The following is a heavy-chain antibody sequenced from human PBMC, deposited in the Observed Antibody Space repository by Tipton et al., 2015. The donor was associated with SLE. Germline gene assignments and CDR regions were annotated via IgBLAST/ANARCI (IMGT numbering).Heavy chain of an antibody. CDR2: INHGGST. CDR3: ARGSSLAAFDI. V-gene: IGHV4-34*01. J-gene: IGHJ3*02. Sequence: TLSLTCAVYGGSFSGYYWSWIRQPPGKGLEWIGEINHGGSTNYNPSLKSRVPISVDTSKNQFSLKLSSVTAADTAVYYCARGSSLAAFDIWGQGTMVTVSS. CDR1: GGSFSGYY.